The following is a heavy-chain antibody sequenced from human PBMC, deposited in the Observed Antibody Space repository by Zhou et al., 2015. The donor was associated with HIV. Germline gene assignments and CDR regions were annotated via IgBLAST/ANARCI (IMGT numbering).Heavy chain of an antibody. CDR3: ASGVGYYDPNNSFDY. D-gene: IGHD3-16*01. CDR2: INPKTGGT. Sequence: QVQLVQSGAEVKKPGASVKVSCKTSGYTFTGYHMHWVRQAPGQGLEWMGWINPKTGGTNYAQRFQGRVTMTRDTSIRTAYMEVTRLRSDDTAVYYCASGVGYYDPNNSFDYWGQGTLVTVSS. J-gene: IGHJ4*02. CDR1: GYTFTGYH. V-gene: IGHV1-2*02.